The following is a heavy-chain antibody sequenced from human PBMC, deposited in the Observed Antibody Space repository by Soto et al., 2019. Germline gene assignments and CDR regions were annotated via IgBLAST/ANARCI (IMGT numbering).Heavy chain of an antibody. Sequence: ASVKVSCQASGYTFTSYVINWVRQATGQGLEWMGWMNPDSGNTRYAQKFQGRVTITRNTSISTAYMELSSLRSEDTAVYYCARGGNWEVYYYYYYRDVWGKGTTVTVSS. V-gene: IGHV1-8*01. CDR3: ARGGNWEVYYYYYYRDV. D-gene: IGHD7-27*01. CDR2: MNPDSGNT. J-gene: IGHJ6*03. CDR1: GYTFTSYV.